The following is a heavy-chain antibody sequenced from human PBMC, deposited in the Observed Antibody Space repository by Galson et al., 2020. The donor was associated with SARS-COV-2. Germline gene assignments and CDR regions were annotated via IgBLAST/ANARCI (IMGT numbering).Heavy chain of an antibody. V-gene: IGHV3-53*01. CDR2: IYSGGST. Sequence: METGGSLRLSCAASGFTVSSNYMSWVRQAPGKGLEWVSVIYSGGSTYYADSVKGRFTISRDNSKNTLYLQMNSLRAEDTAVYYCASPGAAYCGGDCYLDYWGQGTLVTVSS. D-gene: IGHD2-21*02. J-gene: IGHJ4*02. CDR3: ASPGAAYCGGDCYLDY. CDR1: GFTVSSNY.